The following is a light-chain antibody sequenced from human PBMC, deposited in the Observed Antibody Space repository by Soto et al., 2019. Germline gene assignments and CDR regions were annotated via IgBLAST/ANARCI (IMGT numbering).Light chain of an antibody. V-gene: IGKV1-39*01. J-gene: IGKJ1*01. CDR2: ATS. Sequence: QMTQSPSSLSASVGDRVTITCRASQSIATFLNWYQQKLGKAPKLLIYATSNLQGGVPSRFSGSGFGTDFTLTITSLQPEDFASYYCQQSSGSPQTFGQGTKVEI. CDR1: QSIATF. CDR3: QQSSGSPQT.